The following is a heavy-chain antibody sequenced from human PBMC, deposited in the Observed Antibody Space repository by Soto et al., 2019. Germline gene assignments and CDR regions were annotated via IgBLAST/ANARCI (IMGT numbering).Heavy chain of an antibody. CDR2: ISGSGGST. V-gene: IGHV3-23*01. J-gene: IGHJ5*02. CDR1: GFTFSSYA. Sequence: EVQLLESGGGLVQPGGSLRLSCAASGFTFSSYAMSWVRQAPGKGLEWVSAISGSGGSTYYTDSVKGRFTISRENSKNSLYLQMNSLRAEDTAVYYCAKTQGSEQCLVPNWFDPWCQGTLVTVSS. D-gene: IGHD6-19*01. CDR3: AKTQGSEQCLVPNWFDP.